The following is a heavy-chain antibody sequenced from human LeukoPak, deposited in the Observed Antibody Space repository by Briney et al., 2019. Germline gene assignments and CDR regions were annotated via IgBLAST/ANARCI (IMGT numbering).Heavy chain of an antibody. J-gene: IGHJ4*02. CDR1: GGSISSGSYY. Sequence: SQTLSLTCTVSGGSISSGSYYWSWIRQPAGKGLEWIGRIYTSGSTNYNPSLKSRVTLLVDTSKNQFSLKLSSVTAADTAVYYCAREVITFGGVIVNYWGQGTLVTVSS. CDR3: AREVITFGGVIVNY. CDR2: IYTSGST. V-gene: IGHV4-61*02. D-gene: IGHD3-16*02.